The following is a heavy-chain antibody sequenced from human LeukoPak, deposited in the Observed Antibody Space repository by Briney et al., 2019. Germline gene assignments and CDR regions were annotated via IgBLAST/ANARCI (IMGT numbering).Heavy chain of an antibody. Sequence: GGSLRLSCAASGFTFSSYSMHWVRQAPGKGLEWVSSITCNSSYIYYADSVKGRFTISRDNAKNSLYLQMNSLRAEDTAVYYCARVNLRGWYAFDIWGQGTMVTVSS. V-gene: IGHV3-21*01. D-gene: IGHD3-10*01. CDR3: ARVNLRGWYAFDI. CDR2: ITCNSSYI. J-gene: IGHJ3*02. CDR1: GFTFSSYS.